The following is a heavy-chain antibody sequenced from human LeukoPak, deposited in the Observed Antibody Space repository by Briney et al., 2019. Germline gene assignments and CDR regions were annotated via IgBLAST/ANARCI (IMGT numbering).Heavy chain of an antibody. J-gene: IGHJ6*03. Sequence: SETLSLTCTVSGGSISNYYWSWIRQPPGKGLEWIGYISYSGSTNYNPSLKSRVTMSVDTSKNQFSLKLSSVTAADTAVYYCARDRPFWSGDDYYMDVWGKGTTVTVSS. CDR1: GGSISNYY. CDR2: ISYSGST. D-gene: IGHD3-3*01. V-gene: IGHV4-59*12. CDR3: ARDRPFWSGDDYYMDV.